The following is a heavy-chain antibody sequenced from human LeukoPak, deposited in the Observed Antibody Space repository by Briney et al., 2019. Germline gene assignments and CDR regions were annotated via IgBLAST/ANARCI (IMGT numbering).Heavy chain of an antibody. J-gene: IGHJ6*02. CDR2: IGSDGSGT. Sequence: PGGSLRLSCAASGFSLSGYWMHWVRQIPGKGLMWVARIGSDGSGTTYADPVKGRFTISRDNSKNTLYLQMNSLRDEDAAVYHCTRVQAGRSGLMDVWGRGTTVTVSS. CDR3: TRVQAGRSGLMDV. CDR1: GFSLSGYW. D-gene: IGHD2-8*02. V-gene: IGHV3-74*03.